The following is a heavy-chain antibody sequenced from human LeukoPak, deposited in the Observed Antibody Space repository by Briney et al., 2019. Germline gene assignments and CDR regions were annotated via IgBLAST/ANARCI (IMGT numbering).Heavy chain of an antibody. Sequence: GGSLRLSCAASGFTVSSNCMGWVRQAPGKGLEWVAYIKKTGSETYYVDSVKGRFTITRDNTRNSLFLQMYSLRAEDTAVYFCAREDGYCSGGNCYSYFDSWGQGTLVTVSS. CDR3: AREDGYCSGGNCYSYFDS. CDR1: GFTVSSNC. J-gene: IGHJ4*02. CDR2: IKKTGSET. V-gene: IGHV3-7*01. D-gene: IGHD2-15*01.